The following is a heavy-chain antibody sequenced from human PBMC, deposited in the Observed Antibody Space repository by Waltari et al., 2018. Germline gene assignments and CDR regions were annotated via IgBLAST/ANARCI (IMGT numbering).Heavy chain of an antibody. CDR3: AKVVRTWYFDL. J-gene: IGHJ2*01. CDR2: INPGGGGT. Sequence: YDMSWVRQAPGKGLEWVSAINPGGGGTTYADSVKGRFTISRDNSRNTLFLQMDSLRAEDTAVYYCAKVVRTWYFDLWGRGTLVTVSS. CDR1: YD. V-gene: IGHV3-23*01.